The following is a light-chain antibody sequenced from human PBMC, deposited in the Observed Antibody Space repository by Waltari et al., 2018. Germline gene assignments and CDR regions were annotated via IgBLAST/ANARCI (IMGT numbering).Light chain of an antibody. CDR2: RNN. Sequence: QSVLTQPPSASGTPGPRVTISCSGSSSNIGSNYVYWYQQLPGAAPKLLIYRNNQRPSGVPDRFSRSKSGTSASLAISGLRSEDEADYYCAAWDDSLSGPVFGGGTKLTVL. V-gene: IGLV1-47*01. J-gene: IGLJ3*02. CDR1: SSNIGSNY. CDR3: AAWDDSLSGPV.